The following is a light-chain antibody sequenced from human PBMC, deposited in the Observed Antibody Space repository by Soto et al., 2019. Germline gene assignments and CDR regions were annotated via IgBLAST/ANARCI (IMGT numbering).Light chain of an antibody. CDR2: EVS. CDR3: SSYTGSNTWV. V-gene: IGLV2-14*01. J-gene: IGLJ3*02. CDR1: ASDIGGYNH. Sequence: QSVLTQPASVSGSPGQSIAISCTGTASDIGGYNHVSWYQQRPGKAPKLIIFEVSDRPSGVVDRFSASKSGNTASLTISGLQAEDEADYYCSSYTGSNTWVFGGGTKLTVL.